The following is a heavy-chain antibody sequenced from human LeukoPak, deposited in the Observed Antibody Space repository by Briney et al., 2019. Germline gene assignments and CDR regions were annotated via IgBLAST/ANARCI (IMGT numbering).Heavy chain of an antibody. J-gene: IGHJ4*02. CDR1: GGSISSYY. CDR3: ARGRRIYDSSGYYDY. V-gene: IGHV4-59*01. Sequence: PSETLSLTCTVSGGSISSYYWSWIRQPPGKGLEWIGYIYYSGSTNYNPSLKSRVTISVDTSKNQFSLKLSSVTAADTAVYCCARGRRIYDSSGYYDYWGQGTLVTVSS. CDR2: IYYSGST. D-gene: IGHD3-22*01.